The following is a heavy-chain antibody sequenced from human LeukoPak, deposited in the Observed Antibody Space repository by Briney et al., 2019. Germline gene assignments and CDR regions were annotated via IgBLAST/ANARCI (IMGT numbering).Heavy chain of an antibody. D-gene: IGHD6-19*01. J-gene: IGHJ4*02. V-gene: IGHV4-59*08. CDR3: ARHEYSSGVIDY. Sequence: SETLSLTCTVSGGSISSYYWSWIRQPPGKGLEWMGYIYYSGSTNYNPSLKSRVTISVDTSKNQFSLKLSSVTAADTAVYYCARHEYSSGVIDYWGQGTLVTVSS. CDR1: GGSISSYY. CDR2: IYYSGST.